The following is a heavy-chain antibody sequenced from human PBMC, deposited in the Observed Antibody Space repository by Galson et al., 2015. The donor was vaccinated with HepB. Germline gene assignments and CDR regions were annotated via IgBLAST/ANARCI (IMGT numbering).Heavy chain of an antibody. Sequence: SLRLSCAASGFTFSSYAMSWVRQAPGQGLEWVSAISGSGGSTYYAHYVKGRFTISRDKSKNTLYLQMNSLRAEDTAVYYCSEEGFWHWGQGTLVTVSS. D-gene: IGHD3-3*01. V-gene: IGHV3-23*01. J-gene: IGHJ4*02. CDR3: SEEGFWH. CDR1: GFTFSSYA. CDR2: ISGSGGST.